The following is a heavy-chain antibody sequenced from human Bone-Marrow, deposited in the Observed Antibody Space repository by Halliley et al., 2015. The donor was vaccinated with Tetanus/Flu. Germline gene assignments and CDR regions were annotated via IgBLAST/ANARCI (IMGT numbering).Heavy chain of an antibody. Sequence: GLEWVSSIINSGDYKYYADSVKGRFTISRDNANNLLYLQMNNLSAEDTAVYYCARLDAGHTDYWGQGTLVPVSS. CDR2: IINSGDYK. J-gene: IGHJ4*02. V-gene: IGHV3-21*06. CDR3: ARLDAGHTDY.